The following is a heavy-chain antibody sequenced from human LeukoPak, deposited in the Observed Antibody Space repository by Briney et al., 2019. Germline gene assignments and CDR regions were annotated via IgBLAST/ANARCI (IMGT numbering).Heavy chain of an antibody. J-gene: IGHJ3*02. Sequence: ASVKVSCKSSGSTFTGYYMHWVRQAPGQGLEWMGWINPNSGGTNYAQKFQGRVTMTRDTSISTAYMELNRLRSDDTAVYYCARVDPEYCSGGSCYHDAFDIWGQGTMVTVSS. CDR2: INPNSGGT. CDR3: ARVDPEYCSGGSCYHDAFDI. V-gene: IGHV1-2*02. CDR1: GSTFTGYY. D-gene: IGHD2-15*01.